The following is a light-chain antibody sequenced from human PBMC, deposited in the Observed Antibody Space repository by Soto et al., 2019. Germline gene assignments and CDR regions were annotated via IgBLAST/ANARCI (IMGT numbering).Light chain of an antibody. V-gene: IGLV1-40*01. J-gene: IGLJ3*02. CDR1: SSNIGAGFD. CDR3: QSYDSSLSGSV. Sequence: QAVVTQPPSVSGAPGQRVTISCTGSSSNIGAGFDVHWYQQLPGTAPKVLIFGNSNRPSGVPDRFSGSKSGTSASLAITGLQAEDEAEYYCQSYDSSLSGSVFGGGTKLTVL. CDR2: GNS.